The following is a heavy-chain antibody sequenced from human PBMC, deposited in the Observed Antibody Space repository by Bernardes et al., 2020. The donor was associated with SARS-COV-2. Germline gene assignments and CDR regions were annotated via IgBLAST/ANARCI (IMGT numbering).Heavy chain of an antibody. D-gene: IGHD5-18*01. CDR1: GFTFTSSA. CDR2: IVVGSGNT. V-gene: IGHV1-58*01. J-gene: IGHJ4*02. CDR3: AVLPMGYGLVDY. Sequence: SVKVSCKASGFTFTSSAVQWVRQARGQRLEWIGWIVVGSGNTNYAQKFQERVTITRDMSTSTAYMELSSLRSEDTAVYYCAVLPMGYGLVDYWGQGTLVTVSS.